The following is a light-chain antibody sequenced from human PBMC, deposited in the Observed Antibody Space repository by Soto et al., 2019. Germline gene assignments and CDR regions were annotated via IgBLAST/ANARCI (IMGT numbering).Light chain of an antibody. CDR3: QHYGISSWT. CDR1: QSVTGSY. Sequence: EIVWTQSPGTLSLSPGERATLSCRASQSVTGSYLAWYQQKPGQAPRLVIYGTYNRATGIPDRFSGSGSGTDFTLTISRLEPEDFAVYYCQHYGISSWTFGQGTKVESK. CDR2: GTY. V-gene: IGKV3-20*01. J-gene: IGKJ1*01.